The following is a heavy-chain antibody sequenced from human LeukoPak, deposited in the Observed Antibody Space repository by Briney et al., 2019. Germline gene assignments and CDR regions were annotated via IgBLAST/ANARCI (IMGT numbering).Heavy chain of an antibody. D-gene: IGHD3-10*01. V-gene: IGHV4-34*01. CDR2: INHSGST. CDR1: GGSFSGYY. J-gene: IGHJ5*02. Sequence: SETLSLTCAVYGGSFSGYYWSWIRQPPGKGLEWIGEINHSGSTNYNPPLKSRVTISVDTSKNQFSLKLSSVTAADTAVYYCARGRPRFSMVRGVIADWFDPWGQGTLVTVSS. CDR3: ARGRPRFSMVRGVIADWFDP.